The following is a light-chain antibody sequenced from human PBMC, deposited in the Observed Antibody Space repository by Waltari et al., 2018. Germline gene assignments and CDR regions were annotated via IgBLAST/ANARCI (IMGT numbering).Light chain of an antibody. CDR2: NVS. CDR1: QSLVFRDGNTY. V-gene: IGKV2-30*01. Sequence: DAVMTQSPLSLPATLGQPASISCRSSQSLVFRDGNTYLNWFQQRPGQSPRRLIYNVSNRDSGVPDRCSGSGSGTDFTLKISRVEAEDVGVYYCMQGTHWPYTFGQGTKLDIK. CDR3: MQGTHWPYT. J-gene: IGKJ2*01.